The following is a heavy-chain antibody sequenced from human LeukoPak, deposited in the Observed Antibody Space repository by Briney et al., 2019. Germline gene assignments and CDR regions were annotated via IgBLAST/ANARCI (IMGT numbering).Heavy chain of an antibody. J-gene: IGHJ5*02. Sequence: SETLSLTCTVSGDSINTYYWHWIRQPPGKGLEWIGYINYSGSTNYNPSLRSRVTMSVDPSKNHFSLMQTSLTAANTAVFYFSRGRQTGVVTGLHNWFDTSGEGVPGTVSS. CDR3: SRGRQTGVVTGLHNWFDT. D-gene: IGHD2-8*02. V-gene: IGHV4-59*08. CDR2: INYSGST. CDR1: GDSINTYY.